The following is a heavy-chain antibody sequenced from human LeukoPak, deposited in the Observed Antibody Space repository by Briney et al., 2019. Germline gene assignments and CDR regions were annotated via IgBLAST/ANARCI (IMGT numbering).Heavy chain of an antibody. D-gene: IGHD1-1*01. J-gene: IGHJ6*03. CDR2: MSPNSGNT. V-gene: IGHV1-8*01. Sequence: ASVKVSCKASGYTFTSYDINWVRQATGQGLEWMGWMSPNSGNTGYAQKFQGRVTMTRNTSISTAYMELSSLRSEDTAVYYCARGTTNYYYYYMDVWGKGTTVTVSS. CDR3: ARGTTNYYYYYMDV. CDR1: GYTFTSYD.